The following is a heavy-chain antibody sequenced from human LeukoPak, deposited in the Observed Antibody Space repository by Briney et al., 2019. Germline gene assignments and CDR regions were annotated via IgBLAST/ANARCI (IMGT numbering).Heavy chain of an antibody. Sequence: GGSLRLSCAASGFTFSSYAMSWVRQAPGKGLEWVSVIYSGGSTYYADSVKGRFTISRDNSKNTLYLQMNSLRAEDTAVYYCAREGTYSSGGPWDAFDIWGQGTMVTVSS. D-gene: IGHD6-19*01. CDR1: GFTFSSYA. CDR2: IYSGGST. J-gene: IGHJ3*02. V-gene: IGHV3-53*01. CDR3: AREGTYSSGGPWDAFDI.